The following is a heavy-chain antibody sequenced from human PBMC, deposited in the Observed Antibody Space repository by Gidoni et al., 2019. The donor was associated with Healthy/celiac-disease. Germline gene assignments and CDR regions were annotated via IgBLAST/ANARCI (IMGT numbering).Heavy chain of an antibody. D-gene: IGHD4-17*01. Sequence: QVQLVQSGAEVKKPGSSVKVSCKASGGTFSSYAISWVRQAPGQGLEWMGRIIPILGIANYAQKIQGRVTITADKSTSTAYMELSSLRSEDTAVYYCARDGTATVVSYYFDYWGQGTLVTVSS. V-gene: IGHV1-69*04. CDR3: ARDGTATVVSYYFDY. CDR2: IIPILGIA. CDR1: GGTFSSYA. J-gene: IGHJ4*02.